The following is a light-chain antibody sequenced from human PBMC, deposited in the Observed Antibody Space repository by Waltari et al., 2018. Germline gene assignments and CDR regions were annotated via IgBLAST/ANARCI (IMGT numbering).Light chain of an antibody. CDR1: SSDVGGDDS. V-gene: IGLV2-14*03. Sequence: QSALTQPASVSGSPGQSITISCTGSSSDVGGDDSVSWYQDHPGQAPTVIIYDVTNRPSGVSNRFSGSKSGNTASLTISGLQAEDEATYYCTSQSSNNVVRFGGGTKLTVL. J-gene: IGLJ2*01. CDR2: DVT. CDR3: TSQSSNNVVR.